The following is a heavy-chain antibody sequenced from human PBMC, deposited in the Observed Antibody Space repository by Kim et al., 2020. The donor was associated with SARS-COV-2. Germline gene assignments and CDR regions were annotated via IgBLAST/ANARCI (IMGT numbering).Heavy chain of an antibody. CDR3: AREVPNYYDSSRSFDY. V-gene: IGHV3-21*01. Sequence: GGSLRLSCAASGFTFSSYSMNWVRQAPGKGLEWVSSISSSSSYIYYADSVKGRFTISRDNAMNSLYLQMNSLRAEDTAVYYCAREVPNYYDSSRSFDYWGQGTLVTVSS. CDR1: GFTFSSYS. J-gene: IGHJ4*02. CDR2: ISSSSSYI. D-gene: IGHD3-22*01.